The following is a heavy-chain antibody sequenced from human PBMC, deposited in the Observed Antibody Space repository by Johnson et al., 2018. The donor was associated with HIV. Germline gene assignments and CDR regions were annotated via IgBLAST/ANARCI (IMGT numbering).Heavy chain of an antibody. V-gene: IGHV3-66*03. Sequence: MQLVESGGGLIQPGGSLRVSCAASGFTVSSNYMSWVRQAPGPGLEWVSGFYSGGSTYYANSVGGRLPISSDNSRDTLSLQMNSLRVEDTALYYCARDRLLWFRELWPHDAFDIWGQGTMVTVSS. CDR2: FYSGGST. D-gene: IGHD3-10*01. J-gene: IGHJ3*02. CDR1: GFTVSSNY. CDR3: ARDRLLWFRELWPHDAFDI.